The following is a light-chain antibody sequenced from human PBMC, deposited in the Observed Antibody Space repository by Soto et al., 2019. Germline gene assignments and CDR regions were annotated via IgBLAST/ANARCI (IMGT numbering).Light chain of an antibody. CDR1: QSVSSN. V-gene: IGKV3-15*01. CDR3: QQYNNWPPWT. CDR2: GAS. J-gene: IGKJ1*01. Sequence: EIVMTQSPATLSVSPGERATLSCRASQSVSSNLAWYQQKPGQAPRPLIYGASTRATGIPARFSGSGSGTEFTLTIGSLQSEDFAVYYCQQYNNWPPWTFGQGTKVEIK.